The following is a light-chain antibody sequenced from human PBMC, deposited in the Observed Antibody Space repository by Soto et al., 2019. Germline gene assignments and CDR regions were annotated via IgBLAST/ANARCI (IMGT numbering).Light chain of an antibody. CDR1: QNINNY. CDR3: QQYENLPT. CDR2: DAS. V-gene: IGKV1-33*01. J-gene: IGKJ5*01. Sequence: DIQMTQPPSSLSAAVGERVTITCQASQNINNYLNWYQQKPGRAPKLLIYDASNLEAGVPSRFRGSGSGTDFTFTISRLQPEDIATYYCQQYENLPTFGQGTRLEIK.